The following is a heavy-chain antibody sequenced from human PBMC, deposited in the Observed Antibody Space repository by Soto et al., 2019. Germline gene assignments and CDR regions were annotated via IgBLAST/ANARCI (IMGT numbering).Heavy chain of an antibody. V-gene: IGHV3-9*01. CDR2: ISWTSDSV. CDR1: GFNFEDYA. J-gene: IGHJ4*02. CDR3: VKDKYSSSSAPAFDF. D-gene: IGHD6-6*01. Sequence: GGSLRLSCATSGFNFEDYAMHWVRQAPGKGLQWVSGISWTSDSVGYADSVKGRFIISRDNAKKSLNLEMNSLRGDDTALYYCVKDKYSSSSAPAFDFCGQGTLVT.